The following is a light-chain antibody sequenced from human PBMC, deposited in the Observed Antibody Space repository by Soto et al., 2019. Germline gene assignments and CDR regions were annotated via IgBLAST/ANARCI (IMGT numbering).Light chain of an antibody. CDR3: QQYNNWPPST. CDR1: QSVSSN. V-gene: IGKV3-15*01. J-gene: IGKJ1*01. Sequence: EIVMTQSPATLSVSPGERAPLSCRASQSVSSNLAWYQQKPGQAPRLLIYGASTRATGIPARFSGSGSGTEFTLTISSLQSEDFAVYYCQQYNNWPPSTFAQGTKVEIK. CDR2: GAS.